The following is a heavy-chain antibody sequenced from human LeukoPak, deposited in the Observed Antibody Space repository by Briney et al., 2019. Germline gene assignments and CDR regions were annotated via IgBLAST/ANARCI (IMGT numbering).Heavy chain of an antibody. CDR2: ISEGGTTI. CDR3: AGRPQYGGSFAY. CDR1: GFTFSRFE. D-gene: IGHD1-26*01. V-gene: IGHV3-48*03. J-gene: IGHJ4*02. Sequence: GGSLRLSCAVSGFTFSRFEMAWVRQAPGKGLEWVSYISEGGTTIKDADSAKGRFTISRDNAKNSLYLQMNSLRAEDTAVYYCAGRPQYGGSFAYWGQGTLVTVSS.